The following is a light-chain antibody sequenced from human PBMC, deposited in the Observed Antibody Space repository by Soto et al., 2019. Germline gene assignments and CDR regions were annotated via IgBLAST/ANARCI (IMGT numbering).Light chain of an antibody. CDR2: WAS. J-gene: IGKJ4*01. Sequence: DIVMTQSPDSLAGSLGERATINCKSSQSVLYSSNNKNYLAWYQQKPGQPPKLLIYWASTRESGVPDRFSGSGSGTDFTLTISSLQAEDVAVYYCQQYYSPPLTFGGGNKVEIK. CDR3: QQYYSPPLT. CDR1: QSVLYSSNNKNY. V-gene: IGKV4-1*01.